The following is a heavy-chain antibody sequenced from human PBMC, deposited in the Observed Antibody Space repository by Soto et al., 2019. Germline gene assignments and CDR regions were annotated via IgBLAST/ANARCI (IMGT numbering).Heavy chain of an antibody. J-gene: IGHJ5*02. CDR2: INHSGST. Sequence: SETLSLTCAVYGGSFSGYYWSWMRQPPGKGLEWIGEINHSGSTNYNPSLKSRVTISVDTSKNQFSLKLSSVTAADTAVYYCARVLLWFGELLYVRRYNWFDPWGQGTLVTVSS. CDR1: GGSFSGYY. D-gene: IGHD3-10*01. CDR3: ARVLLWFGELLYVRRYNWFDP. V-gene: IGHV4-34*01.